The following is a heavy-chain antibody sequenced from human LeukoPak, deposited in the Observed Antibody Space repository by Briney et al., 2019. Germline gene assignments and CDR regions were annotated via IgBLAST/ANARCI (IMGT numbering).Heavy chain of an antibody. J-gene: IGHJ4*02. CDR3: AREGTAMVCFDY. CDR2: ISSGGNTI. V-gene: IGHV3-48*03. Sequence: PGGSLRLSCAASGFTFSSYEMNWVRQPPGKGLEWVSYISSGGNTIYYAASVKGRFTISRDNAKNSLYLQMNSLRAEDTAVYYCAREGTAMVCFDYRGQGTLVTVS. D-gene: IGHD5-18*01. CDR1: GFTFSSYE.